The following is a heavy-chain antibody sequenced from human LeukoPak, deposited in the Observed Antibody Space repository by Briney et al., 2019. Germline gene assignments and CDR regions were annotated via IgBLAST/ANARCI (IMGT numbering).Heavy chain of an antibody. V-gene: IGHV3-23*01. CDR1: GFAFSSYA. D-gene: IGHD1-7*01. J-gene: IGHJ4*02. CDR3: AKAGWNWYFDC. Sequence: GRSLRLSCAASGFAFSSYAMHWVRQPPGKGLEWVSGISGSGGSTDYAGSVKGRFTISRDNSRNTLYLQMNSLRAEDTALYYCAKAGWNWYFDCWGQGTLVTVSS. CDR2: ISGSGGST.